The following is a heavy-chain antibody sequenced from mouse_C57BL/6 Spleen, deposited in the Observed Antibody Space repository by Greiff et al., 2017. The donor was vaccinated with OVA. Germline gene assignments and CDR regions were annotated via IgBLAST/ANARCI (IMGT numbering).Heavy chain of an antibody. Sequence: EVNVVESGGGLVKPGGSLKLSCAASGFTFSDYGMHWVRQAPEKGLEWVAYISSGSSTIYYADTVKGRFTISRDNAKNTLFLQMTSLRSEDTAMYYCARDGSSSEDFDVWGTGTTVTVSS. V-gene: IGHV5-17*01. J-gene: IGHJ1*03. CDR2: ISSGSSTI. D-gene: IGHD1-1*01. CDR3: ARDGSSSEDFDV. CDR1: GFTFSDYG.